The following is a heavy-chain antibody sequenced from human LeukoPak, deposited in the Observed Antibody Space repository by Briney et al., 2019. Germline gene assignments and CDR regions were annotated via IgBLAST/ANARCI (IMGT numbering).Heavy chain of an antibody. Sequence: GGSLRLSCSASGFTFSTYVMYWVRQAPGKGLEYVSAISTNGGSTYYADSVKGRFTISRDNSKSTLYLQMNSLRAEDTAVYYCAKGDSGFYFYFDHWGQGTLVTVSS. CDR2: ISTNGGST. D-gene: IGHD3-22*01. CDR1: GFTFSTYV. CDR3: AKGDSGFYFYFDH. J-gene: IGHJ4*02. V-gene: IGHV3-64*04.